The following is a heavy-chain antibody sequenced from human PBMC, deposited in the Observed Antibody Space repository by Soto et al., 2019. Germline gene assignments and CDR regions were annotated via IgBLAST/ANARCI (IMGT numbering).Heavy chain of an antibody. D-gene: IGHD5-18*01. Sequence: QVQLVQSGAEVKKPGSSVKVSCKATGGTFSSYAISWVRQAPGQGLEWMGGIIPIFGTANYAQKFQGRVTITADESTSTAYMELSSLISEDTAVYYCARDLGADTAMGTYFDYWGQGTLVTVSS. CDR2: IIPIFGTA. V-gene: IGHV1-69*01. CDR1: GGTFSSYA. J-gene: IGHJ4*02. CDR3: ARDLGADTAMGTYFDY.